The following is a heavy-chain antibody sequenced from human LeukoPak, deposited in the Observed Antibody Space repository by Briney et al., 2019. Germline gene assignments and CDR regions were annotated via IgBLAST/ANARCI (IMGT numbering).Heavy chain of an antibody. CDR1: GXSISSGGYY. J-gene: IGHJ4*02. Sequence: SETLSLTCTVSGXSISSGGYYWSWIRQHPGKGLEWIGYIYYSGSTYYNPSLKSRVTISVDTSKNQFSLKLSSVTAADTAVYYCAREWHHVFDYWGQGNLVTVSS. V-gene: IGHV4-31*03. CDR3: AREWHHVFDY. CDR2: IYYSGST. D-gene: IGHD5-12*01.